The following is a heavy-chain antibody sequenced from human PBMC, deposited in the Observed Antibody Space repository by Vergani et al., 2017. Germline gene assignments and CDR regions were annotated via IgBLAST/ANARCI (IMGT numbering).Heavy chain of an antibody. V-gene: IGHV3-21*01. CDR1: GFTFSSYA. Sequence: MQLVESGGGVVQPGRSLRLSCAASGFTFSSYALHWVRQAPGKGLEWVSSISSGSSYISYADSMKGRFTVSRDNAKNSLYLQMNSLRAEDTAVYYCARDRDSSGFLDYWGQGTLVTVSS. D-gene: IGHD3-22*01. CDR2: ISSGSSYI. CDR3: ARDRDSSGFLDY. J-gene: IGHJ4*02.